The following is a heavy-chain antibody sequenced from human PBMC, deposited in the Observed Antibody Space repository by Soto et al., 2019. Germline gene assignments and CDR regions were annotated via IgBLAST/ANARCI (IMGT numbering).Heavy chain of an antibody. CDR1: GYTFTRYT. CDR3: ARGIATGQLDP. V-gene: IGHV1-3*01. J-gene: IGHJ5*02. Sequence: GASVKVSCKACGYTFTRYTMNWVRQAPGQRLEWMGWINPDNGNTKSSQKFQDRVIITRDTSASTAYMDLGSLRSEDTAVYYCARGIATGQLDPWGQGTLVTVSS. CDR2: INPDNGNT. D-gene: IGHD2-15*01.